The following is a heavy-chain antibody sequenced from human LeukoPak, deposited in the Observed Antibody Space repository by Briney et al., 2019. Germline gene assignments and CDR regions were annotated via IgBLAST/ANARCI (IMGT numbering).Heavy chain of an antibody. CDR3: ARVDGDGGHDYYYYMDV. J-gene: IGHJ6*03. CDR2: IYYSGST. D-gene: IGHD4-23*01. CDR1: GGSISSYY. Sequence: PSETLSLTCTVSGGSISSYYWSWIRQPPGKGLEWIGYIYYSGSTNYNPSLKSRVTISVDTSKNQFSLKLSSVTAADTAVYYCARVDGDGGHDYYYYMDVWGKGTTVTISS. V-gene: IGHV4-59*01.